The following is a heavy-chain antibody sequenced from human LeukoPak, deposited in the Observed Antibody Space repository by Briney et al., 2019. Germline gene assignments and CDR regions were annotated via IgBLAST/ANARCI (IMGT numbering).Heavy chain of an antibody. Sequence: PSETLSLTCTVSGGSISSSSYYWGWIRQPPGKGLEWIGSIYYSGSTYYNPSLKSRVTISVDTSKNQFSLKLSSVTAADTAVYYCARGFFGDSSSGNGPNDAFDIWGQGTMVTVSS. D-gene: IGHD6-6*01. J-gene: IGHJ3*02. CDR1: GGSISSSSYY. V-gene: IGHV4-39*01. CDR3: ARGFFGDSSSGNGPNDAFDI. CDR2: IYYSGST.